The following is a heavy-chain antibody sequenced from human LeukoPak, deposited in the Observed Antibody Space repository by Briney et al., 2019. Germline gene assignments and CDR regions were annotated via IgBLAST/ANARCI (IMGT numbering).Heavy chain of an antibody. CDR3: ALIAAAGRDYFDY. CDR1: GYTFTGYY. V-gene: IGHV1-2*02. D-gene: IGHD6-13*01. Sequence: ASVKVSCKASGYTFTGYYMHWVRQAPGQGLEWMGWINPNSGGTNYALKFQGRVTMTRDTSISTAYMELSRLRSDDTAVYYCALIAAAGRDYFDYWGQGTLVTVSS. CDR2: INPNSGGT. J-gene: IGHJ4*02.